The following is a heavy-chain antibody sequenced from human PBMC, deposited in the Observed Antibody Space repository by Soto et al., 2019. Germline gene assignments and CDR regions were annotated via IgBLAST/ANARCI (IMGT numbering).Heavy chain of an antibody. CDR2: IYYSGST. CDR3: ARPLTGEEGDAFDI. V-gene: IGHV4-59*08. CDR1: GGSISSYY. Sequence: SETLSLTCTVSGGSISSYYWSWIRQPPGKGLEWIGYIYYSGSTNYNPSLKSRVTISVDTSKNQFSLKLSSVTAADTAVYYCARPLTGEEGDAFDIWGQGTMVTVSS. J-gene: IGHJ3*02. D-gene: IGHD7-27*01.